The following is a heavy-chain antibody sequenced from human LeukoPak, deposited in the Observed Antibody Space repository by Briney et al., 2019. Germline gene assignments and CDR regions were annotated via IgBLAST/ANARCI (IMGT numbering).Heavy chain of an antibody. CDR2: INPNSGGT. CDR1: GYTFTGYY. CDR3: ATRNRDFWSGYSF. V-gene: IGHV1-2*02. J-gene: IGHJ3*01. D-gene: IGHD3-3*01. Sequence: ASVKVSCKASGYTFTGYYMHWVRQAPGQGLEWMGWINPNSGGTNYAQKFQGRVTMTRDTSISTAYMELSRLRSDDTAVYYCATRNRDFWSGYSFWGHGTMVAVSS.